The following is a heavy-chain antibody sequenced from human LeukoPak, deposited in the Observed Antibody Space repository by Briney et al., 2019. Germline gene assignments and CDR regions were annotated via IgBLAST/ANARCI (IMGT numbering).Heavy chain of an antibody. CDR2: TAYSGTT. D-gene: IGHD3-10*01. CDR1: GGSISNYY. CDR3: ARDRTGAY. V-gene: IGHV4-59*01. J-gene: IGHJ4*02. Sequence: PSETLSLTCTVSGGSISNYYWNWIRQPPGKGLEWIGCTAYSGTTYYNPSLQSRVTMSVHTSKNQISLNLSSVTAADTAVYYCARDRTGAYWGQGTLVPVCS.